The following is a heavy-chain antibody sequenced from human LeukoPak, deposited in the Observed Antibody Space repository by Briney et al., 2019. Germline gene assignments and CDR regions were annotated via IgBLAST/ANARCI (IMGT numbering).Heavy chain of an antibody. CDR3: AREWYEGNYFDY. CDR2: IYYSGST. J-gene: IGHJ4*02. CDR1: GGSISSGGYY. Sequence: SETLSLTCTVSGGSISSGGYYWSWIRQHPGKGLEWIGYIYYSGSTYYNPSLKSRVTISVDTSKNQFSLKLSSVTAADTAVYYCAREWYEGNYFDYWGQGTLVTVSS. D-gene: IGHD2-15*01. V-gene: IGHV4-31*03.